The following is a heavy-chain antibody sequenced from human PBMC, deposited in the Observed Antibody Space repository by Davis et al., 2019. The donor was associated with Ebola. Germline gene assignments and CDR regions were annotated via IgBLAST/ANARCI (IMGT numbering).Heavy chain of an antibody. D-gene: IGHD2-15*01. CDR2: IIPILGIA. Sequence: SVKVSCKASGYTFTSYGISWVRQAPGQGLEWMGRIIPILGIANYAQKFQGRVTMTRDTSTSTVYMELSSLRSEDTAVYYCAREPIVVVVAATEPYYYYGMDVWGKGTTVTVSS. CDR1: GYTFTSYG. CDR3: AREPIVVVVAATEPYYYYGMDV. J-gene: IGHJ6*04. V-gene: IGHV1-69*04.